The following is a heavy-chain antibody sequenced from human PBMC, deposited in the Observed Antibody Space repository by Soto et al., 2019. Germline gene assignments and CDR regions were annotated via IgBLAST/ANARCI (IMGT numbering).Heavy chain of an antibody. CDR2: ISYDGSNK. V-gene: IGHV3-30*18. Sequence: ESGGGVVQPGRSLRLSCAASGFTFSSYGMHWVRQAPGKGLEWVAVISYDGSNKYYADSVKGRFTISRDNSKNTLYLQMNSLRAEDTAVYYCAKDRAELLWFGESSVDFDYWGQGTLVTVSS. D-gene: IGHD3-10*01. CDR1: GFTFSSYG. CDR3: AKDRAELLWFGESSVDFDY. J-gene: IGHJ4*02.